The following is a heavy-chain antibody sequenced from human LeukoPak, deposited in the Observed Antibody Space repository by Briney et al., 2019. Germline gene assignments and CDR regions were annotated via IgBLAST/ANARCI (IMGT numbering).Heavy chain of an antibody. D-gene: IGHD3-10*01. CDR1: GGSSTNYF. V-gene: IGHV4-34*01. J-gene: IGHJ5*02. CDR2: INRSASN. CDR3: ARRGPPRTMLRGVKSDWLDP. Sequence: SETLSLTCVLYGGSSTNYFWSWIRQPPGKGLEWIGEINRSASNNYNPSLKSRVSISIDTSKNQFSLKLSSVTAADTAVYYCARRGPPRTMLRGVKSDWLDPWGQGTLVTVSS.